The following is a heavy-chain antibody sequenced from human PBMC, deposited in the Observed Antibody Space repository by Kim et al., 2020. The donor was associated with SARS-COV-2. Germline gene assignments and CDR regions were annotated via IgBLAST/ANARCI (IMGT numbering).Heavy chain of an antibody. D-gene: IGHD3-22*01. J-gene: IGHJ5*02. CDR1: GGSISSGGYH. CDR2: IYYSGST. CDR3: ARNIGITMIVVVTGWFDP. Sequence: SETLSLTCTVSGGSISSGGYHWSWIRQHPGKGLEWIGYIYYSGSTYYNPSLKSRVTISVDTSKNQFSLKLSSVTAADTAVYYCARNIGITMIVVVTGWFDPWGQGTLVTVSS. V-gene: IGHV4-31*03.